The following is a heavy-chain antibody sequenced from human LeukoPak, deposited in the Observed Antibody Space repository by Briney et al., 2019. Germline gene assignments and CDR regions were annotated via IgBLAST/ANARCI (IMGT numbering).Heavy chain of an antibody. CDR3: ARVDIAAAGFDH. CDR1: GFTFSDYY. V-gene: IGHV3-11*05. CDR2: ISSRTSYT. Sequence: KPGGSLRLSCAASGFTFSDYYMSWIRQAPGKGLEWVSYISSRTSYTNYADPVKGRFTISRDNAKNSLYLQMNSLTAEDTAVYYCARVDIAAAGFDHWGQGTLVTVSS. J-gene: IGHJ4*02. D-gene: IGHD6-13*01.